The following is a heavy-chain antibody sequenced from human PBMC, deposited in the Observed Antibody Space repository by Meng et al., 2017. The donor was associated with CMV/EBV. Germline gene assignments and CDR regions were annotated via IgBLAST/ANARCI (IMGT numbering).Heavy chain of an antibody. V-gene: IGHV1-69*05. CDR1: GGTFSSYA. CDR3: ASAAYYDFWSGYYLGRHINYGMDV. CDR2: IIPIFGTA. D-gene: IGHD3-3*01. J-gene: IGHJ6*02. Sequence: SVKVSCKASGGTFSSYAISWVRQAPGQGLEWMGGIIPIFGTANYAQKFQGRVTITTDESTSTAYMELSSLRSEDTAVYYCASAAYYDFWSGYYLGRHINYGMDVWGQGTTVTVSS.